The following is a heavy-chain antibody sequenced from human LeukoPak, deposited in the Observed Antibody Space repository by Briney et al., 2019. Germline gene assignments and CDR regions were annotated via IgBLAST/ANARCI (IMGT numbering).Heavy chain of an antibody. CDR1: GGSFSGYY. CDR3: SSGYGSSGSNWFDP. CDR2: INHSGST. D-gene: IGHD3-22*01. J-gene: IGHJ5*02. Sequence: PSETLSLTCAVYGGSFSGYYWSWIRQPPGKGLEWIGEINHSGSTNYNPSLKSRVTISVDTSKNQFSLKLSSVTAADTAVYYCSSGYGSSGSNWFDPWGQGTLVTVYS. V-gene: IGHV4-34*01.